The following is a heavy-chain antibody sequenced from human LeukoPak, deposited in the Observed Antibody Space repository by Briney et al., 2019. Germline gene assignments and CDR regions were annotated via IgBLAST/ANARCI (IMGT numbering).Heavy chain of an antibody. CDR2: TYSGGST. J-gene: IGHJ4*02. CDR1: GFTVSGNY. Sequence: GGSLRLSCAASGFTVSGNYMNWVRQAPGKGLEWVSITYSGGSTYYVDSVKGRFSISRDNSKNTLFLQMNSLRAEDTAVYYCARVWELSFDHWGQGALVTVSS. V-gene: IGHV3-66*01. CDR3: ARVWELSFDH. D-gene: IGHD1-26*01.